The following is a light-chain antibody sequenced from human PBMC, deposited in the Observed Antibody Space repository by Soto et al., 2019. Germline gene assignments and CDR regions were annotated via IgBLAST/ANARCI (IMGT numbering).Light chain of an antibody. V-gene: IGKV4-1*01. CDR1: QCVLYSSNNKNY. J-gene: IGKJ1*01. CDR3: QQYYSTPRT. Sequence: DIVMTQSADSLALSLCESSTINCKSSQCVLYSSNNKNYLAWYQQKPGQPPKLLIYWASTRESGVPDRFSGSGSGTDFTLTISSLQAEDVAVYYCQQYYSTPRTFGQGTKVDI. CDR2: WAS.